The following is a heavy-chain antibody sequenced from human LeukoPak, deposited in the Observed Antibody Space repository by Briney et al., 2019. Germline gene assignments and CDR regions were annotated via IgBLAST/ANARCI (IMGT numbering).Heavy chain of an antibody. CDR1: GFTFSSYS. V-gene: IGHV3-21*01. Sequence: GGSLRLSCAASGFTFSSYSMNWVRQAPGKGLEWVSSISSSSSYIYYADSVKGRFTISRDNAKNSLYLQINSLRAGDTAVYYCARGDYYGSGTPGYWGQGTLVTVSS. J-gene: IGHJ4*02. CDR2: ISSSSSYI. CDR3: ARGDYYGSGTPGY. D-gene: IGHD3-10*01.